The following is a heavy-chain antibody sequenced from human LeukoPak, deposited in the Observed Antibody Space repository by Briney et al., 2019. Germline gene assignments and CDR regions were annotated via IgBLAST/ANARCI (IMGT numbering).Heavy chain of an antibody. V-gene: IGHV4-31*03. D-gene: IGHD3-22*01. Sequence: SETLSLTCTVSGGSISSGNYYWSWIRQHPGKGLEWIGYIHHSGSTYYNPSLKSRVIISVDTSKNQFSLKLNSVTAADTAVYYCAEVDSSGYQIDYWGQGTLVTVSS. CDR2: IHHSGST. CDR1: GGSISSGNYY. CDR3: AEVDSSGYQIDY. J-gene: IGHJ4*02.